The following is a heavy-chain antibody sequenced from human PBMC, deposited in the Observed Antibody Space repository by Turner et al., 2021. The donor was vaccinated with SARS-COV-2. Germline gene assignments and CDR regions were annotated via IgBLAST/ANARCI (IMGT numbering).Heavy chain of an antibody. CDR2: IQPSDGRT. V-gene: IGHV1-46*01. Sequence: VQLVQSGAEVKKPGASVKLSCKASGYNFTTYYIHWVRQAPGQGLEWMGIIQPSDGRTDYPQRFQGRVTMTRDTSTSTVHMELSSLISEDTAVYYCATVVGAVWGQGTLVIVSS. CDR3: ATVVGAV. D-gene: IGHD6-6*01. J-gene: IGHJ4*02. CDR1: GYNFTTYY.